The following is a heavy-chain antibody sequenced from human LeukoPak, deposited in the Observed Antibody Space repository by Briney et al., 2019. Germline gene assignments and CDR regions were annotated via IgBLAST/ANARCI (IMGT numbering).Heavy chain of an antibody. D-gene: IGHD1-26*01. CDR3: ARGGIVETIGNPDY. CDR2: ISYDGNEK. CDR1: GFTFSNYA. J-gene: IGHJ4*02. V-gene: IGHV3-30-3*01. Sequence: PGGSLRLSCAASGFTFSNYAIHWVRQAPGKGLEWLAIISYDGNEKFYADSVKGRFTISRDNSKNTLYLQLDSLRAEDSALYHCARGGIVETIGNPDYWGQGTPVTVSP.